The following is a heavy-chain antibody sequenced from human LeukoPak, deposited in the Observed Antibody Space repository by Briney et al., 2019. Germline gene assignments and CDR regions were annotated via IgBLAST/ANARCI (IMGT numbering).Heavy chain of an antibody. V-gene: IGHV1-2*02. CDR2: INPNSGGT. D-gene: IGHD5-18*01. J-gene: IGHJ4*02. CDR1: GYTFTGYY. CDR3: ARVGYSYGYNRVANFDY. Sequence: RASVKVSCKASGYTFTGYYMHWVRQAPGQGLEWMGWINPNSGGTNYAQKFQGRVTMTRDTSISTAYMELSRLRSDDTAVYYCARVGYSYGYNRVANFDYWGQGTLVTVSS.